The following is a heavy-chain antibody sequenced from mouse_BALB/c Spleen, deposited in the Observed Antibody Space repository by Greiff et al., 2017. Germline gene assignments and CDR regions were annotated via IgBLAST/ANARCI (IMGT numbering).Heavy chain of an antibody. CDR1: GYSITSGYY. CDR3: ARPYGYDEEGYYFDY. CDR2: ISYDGSN. V-gene: IGHV3-6*02. J-gene: IGHJ2*01. D-gene: IGHD2-2*01. Sequence: EVKLQESGPGLVKPSQSLSLTCSVTGYSITSGYYWNWIRQFPGNKLEWMGYISYDGSNNYNPSLKNRISITRDTSKNQFFLKLNSVTTEDTATYDCARPYGYDEEGYYFDYWGQGTTLTVSS.